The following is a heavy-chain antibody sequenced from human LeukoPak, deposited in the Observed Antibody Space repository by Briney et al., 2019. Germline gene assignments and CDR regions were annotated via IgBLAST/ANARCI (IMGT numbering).Heavy chain of an antibody. D-gene: IGHD2-15*01. J-gene: IGHJ4*02. V-gene: IGHV3-7*01. Sequence: PGGSLRLSCAASGFTFSTYWMSWVRRAPGKGLEWVANINQDGGEKYYVDSVKGRFTISRDNAKNSLYLQMNSLRAEDTAVYYCARGYCSGGSCSSPPDYWGQGTLVTVSS. CDR1: GFTFSTYW. CDR2: INQDGGEK. CDR3: ARGYCSGGSCSSPPDY.